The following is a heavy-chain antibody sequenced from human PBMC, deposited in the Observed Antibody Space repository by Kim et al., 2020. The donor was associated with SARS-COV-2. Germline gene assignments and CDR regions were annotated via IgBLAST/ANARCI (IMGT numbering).Heavy chain of an antibody. CDR3: ARGGQFVLDY. J-gene: IGHJ4*02. V-gene: IGHV3-11*01. CDR2: ISSGGGNI. Sequence: GGSLRLSCAASGFTFSDYFMSWVRQAPGKGLEWVSYISSGGGNINYADSVMGRFTISRDNAKNSLSLQMNSLRAEDTAVYYCARGGQFVLDYWGQGTLVTVSS. D-gene: IGHD6-6*01. CDR1: GFTFSDYF.